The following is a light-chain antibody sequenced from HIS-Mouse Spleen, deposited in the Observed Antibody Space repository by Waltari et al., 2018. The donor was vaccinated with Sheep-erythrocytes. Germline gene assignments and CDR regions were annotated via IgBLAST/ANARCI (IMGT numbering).Light chain of an antibody. J-gene: IGLJ1*01. Sequence: QSALTQPASVSGSPGQSITISCTGTSSHVGTYNLVPWYQQHPGKPPKLMIYDVSKRPSGVPDRFSGSKSGNTASLTISGLQAEDEADYYCCSYAGSYNHVFATGTKVTVL. CDR1: SSHVGTYNL. V-gene: IGLV2-23*02. CDR3: CSYAGSYNHV. CDR2: DVS.